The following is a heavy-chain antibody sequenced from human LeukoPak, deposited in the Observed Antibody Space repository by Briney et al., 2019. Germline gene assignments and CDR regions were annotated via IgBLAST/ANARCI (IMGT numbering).Heavy chain of an antibody. J-gene: IGHJ5*02. CDR3: AREGTYYYDSSGYYYRSGWFDP. CDR1: GFTFSSYA. CDR2: ISYDGSNK. Sequence: GGSLRLSCAASGFTFSSYAMHWVRQAPGKGLEWVAVISYDGSNKHYADSVKGRFTISRDNSKNTLYLQMNSLRAEDTAVYYCAREGTYYYDSSGYYYRSGWFDPWGQGTLVTVSS. D-gene: IGHD3-22*01. V-gene: IGHV3-30*04.